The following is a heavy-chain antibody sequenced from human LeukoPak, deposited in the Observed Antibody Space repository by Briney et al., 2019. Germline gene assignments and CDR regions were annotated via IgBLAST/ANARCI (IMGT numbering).Heavy chain of an antibody. V-gene: IGHV1-69*05. J-gene: IGHJ4*02. CDR2: IIPIFGTA. CDR1: GGTFSSYA. Sequence: SVKVSYKASGGTFSSYAISWVRQAPGQGLEWMGGIIPIFGTANYAQKFQGRVTITTDESTSTAYMELSGLRSEDTAVYYCARGFHSSGWTDYWGQGTLVTVSS. D-gene: IGHD6-19*01. CDR3: ARGFHSSGWTDY.